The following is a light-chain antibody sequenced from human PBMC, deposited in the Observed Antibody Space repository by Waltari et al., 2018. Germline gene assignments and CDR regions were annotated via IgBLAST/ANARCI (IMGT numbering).Light chain of an antibody. V-gene: IGLV8-61*01. Sequence: QTVVTQEPSLSVSPGGTVTLTCTLSSGLPSTTAYATWHQKPPGPPPRTLVYNGNARASGVPDRFSGSILGNKAALTITGAQADDESDYYCALYMGSGIWVFGGGTKLTVL. CDR1: SGLPSTTAY. J-gene: IGLJ3*02. CDR3: ALYMGSGIWV. CDR2: NGN.